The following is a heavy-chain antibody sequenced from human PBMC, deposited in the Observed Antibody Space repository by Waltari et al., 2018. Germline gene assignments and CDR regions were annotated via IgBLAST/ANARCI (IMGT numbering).Heavy chain of an antibody. CDR1: GYTFRDYW. J-gene: IGHJ5*02. CDR3: ARQKKIRKVGWFDP. CDR2: IYGGDSDT. D-gene: IGHD3-16*01. Sequence: EVQLVQSGVEVRKSGESLQLSCKASGYTFRDYWIGWLRQMPGKGLEWMGLIYGGDSDTRYNPSFQGQVTISVDRSTSTAYLQWSALQASDSATYYCARQKKIRKVGWFDPWGQGTLVSVSS. V-gene: IGHV5-51*01.